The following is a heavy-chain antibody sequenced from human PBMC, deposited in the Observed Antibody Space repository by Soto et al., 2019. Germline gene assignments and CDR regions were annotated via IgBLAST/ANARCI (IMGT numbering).Heavy chain of an antibody. CDR2: VYYTGST. CDR1: VGSISGSY. CDR3: ARSVAVTGAHIQY. D-gene: IGHD2-8*02. Sequence: SETLSLTCSFSVGSISGSYWSCIRHSPGKGLEWLGYVYYTGSTNYSPSLRSRVSISVDTSKNEFSLRLSSVTAADTAVYFCARSVAVTGAHIQYWGQG. V-gene: IGHV4-59*01. J-gene: IGHJ4*02.